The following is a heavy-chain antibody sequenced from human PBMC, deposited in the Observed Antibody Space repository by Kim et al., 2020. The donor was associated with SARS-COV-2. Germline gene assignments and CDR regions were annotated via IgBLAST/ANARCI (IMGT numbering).Heavy chain of an antibody. Sequence: GGSLRLSCAASGFTFSSYDMHWVRQATGKGLEWVSAIGTAGDTYYPGSVKGRFTISRENAKNSLYLQMNSLRAGDTAVYYCARGGLYRGYDSSGYGGSHYDGMDVWGQGTTVTVSS. CDR2: IGTAGDT. CDR3: ARGGLYRGYDSSGYGGSHYDGMDV. J-gene: IGHJ6*02. V-gene: IGHV3-13*01. D-gene: IGHD3-22*01. CDR1: GFTFSSYD.